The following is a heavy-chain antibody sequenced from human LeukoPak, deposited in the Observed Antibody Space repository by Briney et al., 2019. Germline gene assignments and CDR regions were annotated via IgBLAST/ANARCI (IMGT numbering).Heavy chain of an antibody. CDR2: SRDKGNSYTT. J-gene: IGHJ4*01. V-gene: IGHV3-72*01. D-gene: IGHD3-10*01. Sequence: GGTLRLSCAASGFTFSSYGMSWVRQAPGKGLEWVGRSRDKGNSYTTAYAASVRGRFTISRDDSKNSLYLQMNSLKIEDTAVYYCTKLARAPRDFDYWGQGTLVTVSS. CDR3: TKLARAPRDFDY. CDR1: GFTFSSYG.